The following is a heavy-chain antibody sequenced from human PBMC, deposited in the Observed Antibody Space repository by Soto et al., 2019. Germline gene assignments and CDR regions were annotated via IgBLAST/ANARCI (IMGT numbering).Heavy chain of an antibody. D-gene: IGHD1-26*01. CDR1: GFTFSSYG. V-gene: IGHV3-30*18. CDR3: AKRLGKSGATSPYYYYGMDV. CDR2: ISYDGSNK. J-gene: IGHJ6*02. Sequence: QVQLVESGGGVIQPGRSLRLSCAASGFTFSSYGMHWVRQAPGKGLEWVAVISYDGSNKYYADSVKGRFTISRDNSKNTLYLQMNSLRAEDTAVYYCAKRLGKSGATSPYYYYGMDVWGQGTTVTVSS.